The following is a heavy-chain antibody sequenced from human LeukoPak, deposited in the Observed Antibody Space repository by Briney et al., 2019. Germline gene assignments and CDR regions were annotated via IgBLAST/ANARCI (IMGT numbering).Heavy chain of an antibody. D-gene: IGHD1-14*01. CDR2: INPNSGGT. Sequence: GASVKVSCKASGYTFTNYYIYWVRQAPGQGLEWMGRINPNSGGTNYAQKFQGRVTMTRDTSISTAYMELSRLRSDDTAVYYCARDTGFQIGLVGYWGQGTLVTVSS. V-gene: IGHV1-2*06. CDR1: GYTFTNYY. CDR3: ARDTGFQIGLVGY. J-gene: IGHJ4*02.